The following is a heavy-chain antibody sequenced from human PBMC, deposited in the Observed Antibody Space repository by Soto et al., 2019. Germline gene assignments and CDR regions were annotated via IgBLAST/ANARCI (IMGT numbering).Heavy chain of an antibody. J-gene: IGHJ4*02. CDR2: ISYDGSDK. V-gene: IGHV3-30*18. D-gene: IGHD3-16*02. Sequence: QVQLVESGGGVVQPGRSLRLSCAASGFTFSSYAMHWVRQAPGKGLEWVAVISYDGSDKYYADSVKGRFTISRDNSKNTLNLQMNSLRADDTAVYYCAKALGELSPESHDYWGQGTLITVSS. CDR3: AKALGELSPESHDY. CDR1: GFTFSSYA.